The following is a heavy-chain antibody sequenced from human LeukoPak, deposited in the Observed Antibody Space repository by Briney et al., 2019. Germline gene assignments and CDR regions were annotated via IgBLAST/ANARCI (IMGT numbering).Heavy chain of an antibody. CDR2: IYPGDSDT. V-gene: IGHV5-51*01. J-gene: IGHJ3*02. D-gene: IGHD1-26*01. CDR1: GYSFTNYW. Sequence: GESLKISCKDSGYSFTNYWIGWVRQMPGKGLEWMGIIYPGDSDTRYSPSFQGQVTMSADKSISTAYLQWSSLKASDSAMYYCARHRGSGSYDALDIWGQGTMVTVSS. CDR3: ARHRGSGSYDALDI.